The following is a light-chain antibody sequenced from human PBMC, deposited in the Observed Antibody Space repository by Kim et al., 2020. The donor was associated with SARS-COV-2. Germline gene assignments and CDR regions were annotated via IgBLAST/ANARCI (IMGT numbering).Light chain of an antibody. Sequence: AHGTTARLTCGGNNIGTKSVHWYQQRPGQAPLLVIFYDSDRPSGIPERFSGSNSGNTATLTISGVEAGDEADYFCQLWDSSSDQWIFGGGTQLTVL. V-gene: IGLV3-21*01. J-gene: IGLJ2*01. CDR2: YDS. CDR1: NIGTKS. CDR3: QLWDSSSDQWI.